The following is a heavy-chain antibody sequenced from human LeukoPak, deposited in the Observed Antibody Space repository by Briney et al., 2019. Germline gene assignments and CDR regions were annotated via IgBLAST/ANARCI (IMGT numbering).Heavy chain of an antibody. CDR2: IIPIFGTA. V-gene: IGHV1-69*13. CDR3: ARGTHYDILLDV. D-gene: IGHD3-9*01. CDR1: GGTFSSYA. Sequence: SVKVSCKASGGTFSSYAVSWVRQAPGQGLEWMGGIIPIFGTANYAQKFQGRVTITADESTSTAYMELSSLRSGDTAVYYCARGTHYDILLDVWGKGTTVTVSS. J-gene: IGHJ6*04.